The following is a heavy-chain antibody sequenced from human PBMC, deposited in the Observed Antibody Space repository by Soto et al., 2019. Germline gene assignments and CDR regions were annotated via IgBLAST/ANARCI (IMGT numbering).Heavy chain of an antibody. CDR1: GFTFSSYA. CDR3: AREAPVATISD. V-gene: IGHV3-30-3*01. D-gene: IGHD5-12*01. Sequence: QVQLVESGGGVVQPGRSLRLSCAASGFTFSSYAMHWVRQAPGKGLEWVAVISYDGSNKYHADSVKGRFTISRDNSKNTLYLQMNSLRAEDTAVYYCAREAPVATISDWGQGTLVTVSS. CDR2: ISYDGSNK. J-gene: IGHJ4*02.